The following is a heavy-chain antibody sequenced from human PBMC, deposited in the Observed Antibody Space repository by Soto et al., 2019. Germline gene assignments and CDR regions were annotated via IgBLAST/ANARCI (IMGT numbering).Heavy chain of an antibody. D-gene: IGHD1-7*01. CDR1: GFTFGYYA. Sequence: GGSLRLSCTASGFTFGYYAMSWVRQAPGKGLEWVGFIRSKAYGGTTEYAASVKGRFTISRDDSKSIAYLQMNSLKTEDTAVYYCTRVAPLELHFDYWGQGTLVTVSS. CDR3: TRVAPLELHFDY. CDR2: IRSKAYGGTT. V-gene: IGHV3-49*04. J-gene: IGHJ4*02.